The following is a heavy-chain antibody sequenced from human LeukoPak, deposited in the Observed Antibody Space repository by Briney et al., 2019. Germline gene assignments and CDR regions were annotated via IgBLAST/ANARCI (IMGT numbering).Heavy chain of an antibody. Sequence: SETLSLTCTVSGGSISNYYWSWIRQPPGKGLEWIGRIYPSANVYYNPSLKSRVTVSLDASRNQFSLNMRSVTAADTAVYYCARGLSPTSYYYYMDVWGKGTTVTVSS. CDR3: ARGLSPTSYYYYMDV. D-gene: IGHD2/OR15-2a*01. J-gene: IGHJ6*03. CDR2: IYPSANV. V-gene: IGHV4-4*07. CDR1: GGSISNYY.